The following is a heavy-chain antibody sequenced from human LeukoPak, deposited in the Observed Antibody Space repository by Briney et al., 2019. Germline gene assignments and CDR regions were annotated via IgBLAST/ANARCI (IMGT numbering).Heavy chain of an antibody. CDR3: AREVKDSSGYYSQGYYFYYMDV. J-gene: IGHJ6*03. CDR2: FSSSSSYI. V-gene: IGHV3-21*01. Sequence: PGGSLRLSCAASGFTFSISSMNWVRQAPGKGLEWVSSFSSSSSYIYYADSVKGRFTISRDNAKNSLYLQMSSLRAEDTAVYYCAREVKDSSGYYSQGYYFYYMDVWGKGTTVTVSS. CDR1: GFTFSISS. D-gene: IGHD3-22*01.